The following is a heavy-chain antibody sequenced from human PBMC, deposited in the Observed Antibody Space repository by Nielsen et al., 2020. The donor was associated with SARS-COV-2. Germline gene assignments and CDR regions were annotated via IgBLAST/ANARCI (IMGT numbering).Heavy chain of an antibody. CDR2: IYYSGST. CDR3: ARDPGYYGMGV. V-gene: IGHV4-59*12. J-gene: IGHJ6*02. Sequence: SETLSLTCTVSGGSISSYYWSWIRQPPGKGLEWIGYIYYSGSTNYNPSLKSRVTISVDTSKNQFSLKLSSVTAADTAVYYCARDPGYYGMGVWGQGTTVTVSS. CDR1: GGSISSYY.